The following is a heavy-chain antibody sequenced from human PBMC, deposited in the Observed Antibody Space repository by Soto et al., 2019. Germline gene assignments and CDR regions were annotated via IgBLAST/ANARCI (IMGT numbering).Heavy chain of an antibody. Sequence: SVKVSCKASGGTFSSYAISWVRQAPGQGLEWMGGIIPIFGTANYAQKFQGRVTITADESTSTAYMELSSLRSEDTAVYYCARGDNSSSWPYYYYYYGMDVWGQGTTVTVSS. D-gene: IGHD6-13*01. J-gene: IGHJ6*02. CDR1: GGTFSSYA. CDR3: ARGDNSSSWPYYYYYYGMDV. V-gene: IGHV1-69*13. CDR2: IIPIFGTA.